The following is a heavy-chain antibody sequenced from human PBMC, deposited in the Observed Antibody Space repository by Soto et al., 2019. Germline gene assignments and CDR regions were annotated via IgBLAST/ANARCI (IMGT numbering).Heavy chain of an antibody. J-gene: IGHJ1*01. D-gene: IGHD6-19*01. Sequence: EVQLVETGGGLIQPGGSLRLSCAASGFTVSSNYMSWVRQAPGKGLEWVSVIYSGGSTYYADSVKGRFTISRDNSKNTLYLQMNSLRAEDTAVYYCARVIPEGVSGTPYFQHWGQGTLVTVSS. CDR2: IYSGGST. CDR1: GFTVSSNY. V-gene: IGHV3-53*02. CDR3: ARVIPEGVSGTPYFQH.